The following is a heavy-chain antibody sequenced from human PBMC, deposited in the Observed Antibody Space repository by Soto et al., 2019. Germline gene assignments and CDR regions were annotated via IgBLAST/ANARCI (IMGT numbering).Heavy chain of an antibody. CDR3: ARESLSIAAAGTLDY. CDR2: INPSGGST. V-gene: IGHV1-46*01. CDR1: GYTFTSYY. D-gene: IGHD6-13*01. J-gene: IGHJ4*02. Sequence: ASVKVSCKASGYTFTSYYMHWVRQAPGQGLEWMGIINPSGGSTSYAQKFQGRVTMTRDTSTSTVYMELSSLRSEDTAVYYCARESLSIAAAGTLDYWGQGTLVTVSS.